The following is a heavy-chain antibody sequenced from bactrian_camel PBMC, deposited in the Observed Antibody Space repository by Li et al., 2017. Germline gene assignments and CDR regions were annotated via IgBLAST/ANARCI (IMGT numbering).Heavy chain of an antibody. Sequence: QVQLVESGGGSVQAGGSLRLSCAASGYTYSSYCMGWYRQAPGNECELVSRISANGHLYYRASVKGRFTISEDNMQNTVYLRMDSLKPEDSAMYFCAADAGSGWRDCPALGGRWGQGTQVTVS. CDR2: ISANGHL. V-gene: IGHV3S56*01. CDR3: AADAGSGWRDCPALGGR. CDR1: GYTYSSYC. J-gene: IGHJ4*01. D-gene: IGHD1*01.